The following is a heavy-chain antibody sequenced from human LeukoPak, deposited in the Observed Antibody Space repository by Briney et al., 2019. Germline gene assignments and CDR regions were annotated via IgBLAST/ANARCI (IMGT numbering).Heavy chain of an antibody. CDR1: GFTFNYYA. CDR2: ILGGGDTT. V-gene: IGHV3-23*01. Sequence: PGGSLRLSCAASGFTFNYYAMNWVRQAPGKGLEWVSAILGGGDTTSYADSVKGRFTISRDNSKNTLYLQMNSLRAEDTAVYYCAKGQGERKSYYYGSGATSDAFDIWGQGTMVTVSS. J-gene: IGHJ3*02. D-gene: IGHD3-10*01. CDR3: AKGQGERKSYYYGSGATSDAFDI.